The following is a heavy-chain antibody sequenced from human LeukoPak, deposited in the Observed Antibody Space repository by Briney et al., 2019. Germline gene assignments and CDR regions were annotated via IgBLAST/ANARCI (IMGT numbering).Heavy chain of an antibody. Sequence: GGSLRLSCAASGFAFSNQAMGWVRQAPGKGLEWVSVISDSGSITYYADSVKGRFTISRDNSQNTLFLQMNSLRAEDTAVYYCAKDARRTDGWYFFDYWGQGALVTVSS. CDR1: GFAFSNQA. J-gene: IGHJ4*02. D-gene: IGHD6-19*01. CDR2: ISDSGSIT. CDR3: AKDARRTDGWYFFDY. V-gene: IGHV3-23*01.